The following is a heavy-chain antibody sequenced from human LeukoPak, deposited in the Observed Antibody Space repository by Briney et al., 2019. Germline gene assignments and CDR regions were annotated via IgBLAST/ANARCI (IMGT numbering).Heavy chain of an antibody. D-gene: IGHD6-13*01. CDR2: IYYSGST. Sequence: SETLSLTCTVSGGSISSYYWSWIRQPPGKGLEWIGYIYYSGSTNYNPSLKSRVTISVDTSKNQFSLKLSSVTAADTAVYYCARSGYSSSWYRVAFDIWGQGTMVTVSS. J-gene: IGHJ3*02. V-gene: IGHV4-59*08. CDR1: GGSISSYY. CDR3: ARSGYSSSWYRVAFDI.